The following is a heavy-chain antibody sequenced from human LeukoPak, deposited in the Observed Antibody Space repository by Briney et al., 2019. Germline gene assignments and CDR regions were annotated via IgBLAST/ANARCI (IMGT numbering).Heavy chain of an antibody. CDR1: GFTFSSYW. D-gene: IGHD3-16*01. CDR3: ARDGRGGFLDQ. CDR2: INTDGTIT. J-gene: IGHJ4*02. V-gene: IGHV3-74*01. Sequence: GGSLRLSCAASGFTFSSYWMHWVRQAPGKGLVWVSRINTDGTITSYADSVRGRFTISRDNAKNSVYLELNSLRVEDTAVYFCARDGRGGFLDQWGQGTLVTVSS.